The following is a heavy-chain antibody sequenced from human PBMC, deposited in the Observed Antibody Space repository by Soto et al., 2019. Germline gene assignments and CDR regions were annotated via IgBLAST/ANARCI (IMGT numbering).Heavy chain of an antibody. J-gene: IGHJ4*02. Sequence: TLSLTCTVSGGSISSYYWSWIRQPAGKGLEWIGRIYTSGSTNYNPSLKSRVTMSVDTSKNQLSLKLSSVTAADTAVYYCAREPTLDSSGYYLDYWGQGTLVTVSP. CDR1: GGSISSYY. D-gene: IGHD3-22*01. CDR2: IYTSGST. V-gene: IGHV4-4*07. CDR3: AREPTLDSSGYYLDY.